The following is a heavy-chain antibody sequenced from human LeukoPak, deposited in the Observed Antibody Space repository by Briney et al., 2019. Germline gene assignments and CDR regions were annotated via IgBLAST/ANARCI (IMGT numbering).Heavy chain of an antibody. CDR3: ARVGVTSYGMDV. CDR1: GFTFSSYS. V-gene: IGHV3-21*01. D-gene: IGHD3-16*01. CDR2: ISSSSSYI. Sequence: GGSLRHSCAASGFTFSSYSMNWVRQAPGKGLEWDSSISSSSSYIYYADSVKGRFTISRDNAKNSLYLQMNSLRAEDTAVYYCARVGVTSYGMDVWGQGTTVTVSS. J-gene: IGHJ6*02.